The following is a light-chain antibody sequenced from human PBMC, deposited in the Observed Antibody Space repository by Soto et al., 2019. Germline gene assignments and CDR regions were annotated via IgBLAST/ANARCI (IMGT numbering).Light chain of an antibody. CDR1: SGSIASNY. CDR3: CSYARSNFVV. J-gene: IGLJ2*01. CDR2: ENN. V-gene: IGLV6-57*04. Sequence: NFMLTQPHSVSESPGKTLSISCTRSSGSIASNYVQWYQQRPGSAPTTLIYENNQRVSGVPDRFSGSTDGSSNSASLTISGLQTEDEADYYCCSYARSNFVVFGGGTKVTVL.